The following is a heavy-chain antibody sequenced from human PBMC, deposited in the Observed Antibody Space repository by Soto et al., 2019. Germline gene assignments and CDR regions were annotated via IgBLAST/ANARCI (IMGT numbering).Heavy chain of an antibody. CDR1: GFTVSSYA. J-gene: IGHJ6*02. V-gene: IGHV3-30-3*01. CDR3: ARDIFGTTVTPLGYYYYYGMDV. D-gene: IGHD4-17*01. CDR2: ISYDGSNK. Sequence: GGSLRLSCAASGFTVSSYAMHWVRQAPGKGLEWVAVISYDGSNKYYADSVKGRFTISRDNSKNTLYLQMNSLRAEDTAVYYCARDIFGTTVTPLGYYYYYGMDVCVQGATVPVYS.